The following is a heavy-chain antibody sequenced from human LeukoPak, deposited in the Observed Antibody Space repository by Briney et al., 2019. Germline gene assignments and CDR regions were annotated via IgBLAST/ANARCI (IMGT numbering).Heavy chain of an antibody. CDR2: INWNGDTT. Sequence: PGGTLRLSCAASGFTFDDYAMHWVRQAPEKGLEWVSAINWNGDTTGYAASVKGRFTISRDNSKNTLYLQMNSLRAEDTAVYYCARGPSGYHNTGGQGTLVTVSS. D-gene: IGHD5-12*01. CDR1: GFTFDDYA. V-gene: IGHV3-20*04. CDR3: ARGPSGYHNT. J-gene: IGHJ4*02.